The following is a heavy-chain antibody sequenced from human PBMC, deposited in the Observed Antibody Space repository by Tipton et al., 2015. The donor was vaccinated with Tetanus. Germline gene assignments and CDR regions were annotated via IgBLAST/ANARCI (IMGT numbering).Heavy chain of an antibody. CDR1: GFTFDDYA. J-gene: IGHJ3*02. Sequence: RSLRLSCVASGFTFDDYAMHWVRQVPGRGLEWVSGIHWYSDSIGYADSVKGRFTISRDNAKNSLYLQMNSLRVEDTAVYYCAGPALLSTYGLDIRGQGTMVTVSS. V-gene: IGHV3-9*01. CDR2: IHWYSDSI. D-gene: IGHD2-8*01. CDR3: AGPALLSTYGLDI.